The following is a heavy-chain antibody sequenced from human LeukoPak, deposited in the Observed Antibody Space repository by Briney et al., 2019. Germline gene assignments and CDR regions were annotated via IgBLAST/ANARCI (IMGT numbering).Heavy chain of an antibody. CDR2: IYYSGNT. CDR3: ALVVPTTDNWFDP. V-gene: IGHV4-39*07. J-gene: IGHJ5*02. D-gene: IGHD2-2*01. Sequence: SETLSLTCTVSGDSISSYYWSWIRQPPGKGLEWIGSIYYSGNTYYNPSLKSRAIISIDTSKNQFSLKLTSVTAADTAVYYCALVVPTTDNWFDPWGQGTLVTVSS. CDR1: GDSISSYY.